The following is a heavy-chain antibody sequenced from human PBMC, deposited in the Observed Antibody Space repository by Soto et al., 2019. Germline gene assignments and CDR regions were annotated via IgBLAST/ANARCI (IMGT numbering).Heavy chain of an antibody. CDR1: GFTFSSYA. CDR3: AKDVYCCGSRGHSRAFHI. J-gene: IGHJ3*02. CDR2: ISGSGGST. D-gene: IGHD2-15*01. V-gene: IGHV3-23*01. Sequence: GGSLRLSCAASGFTFSSYAMSWVRQAPGKGLEWVSAISGSGGSTYYADSVKGRFTISRDNSKNTLYLQMNSLRAEDTAVYYCAKDVYCCGSRGHSRAFHIWGQGTIVTVS.